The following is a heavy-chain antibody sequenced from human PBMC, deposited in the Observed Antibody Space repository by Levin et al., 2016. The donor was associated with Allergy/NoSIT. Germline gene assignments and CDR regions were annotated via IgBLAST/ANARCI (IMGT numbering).Heavy chain of an antibody. J-gene: IGHJ6*02. CDR1: GGSISSSSYY. Sequence: SETLSLTCTVSGGSISSSSYYWGWIRQPPGKGLEWIGSIYYSGSTYYNPSLKSRVTISVDTSKNQFSLKLSSVTAADTAVYYCANSEVIAAAVGVYYYYGMDVWGQGTTVTVSS. D-gene: IGHD6-13*01. CDR3: ANSEVIAAAVGVYYYYGMDV. V-gene: IGHV4-39*01. CDR2: IYYSGST.